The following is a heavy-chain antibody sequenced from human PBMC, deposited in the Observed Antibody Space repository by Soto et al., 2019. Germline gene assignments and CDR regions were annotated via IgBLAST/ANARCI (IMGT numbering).Heavy chain of an antibody. D-gene: IGHD5-12*01. CDR1: GFTFSGYW. Sequence: GGSLRLSCAASGFTFSGYWMHWVRQAPGKGLVWVSRINSDGSSTRYADSVKGRFTISRDNAKNTVYLQMNSLRVEDTAVYFCAKGYSGYDYAYWGQGSLVTVSS. J-gene: IGHJ4*02. CDR3: AKGYSGYDYAY. CDR2: INSDGSST. V-gene: IGHV3-74*01.